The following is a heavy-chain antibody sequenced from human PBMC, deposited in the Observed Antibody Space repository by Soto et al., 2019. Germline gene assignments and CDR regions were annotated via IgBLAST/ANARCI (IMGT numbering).Heavy chain of an antibody. V-gene: IGHV4-34*01. D-gene: IGHD1-1*01. CDR2: IKHSGST. J-gene: IGHJ3*02. CDR3: ARGAWRRLERKRYNAFDI. CDR1: GGSFSGYY. Sequence: PSETLSLTCAVYGGSFSGYYWSWIRQSPGKGLEWIGEIKHSGSTNYNPSLKSRVTISVDTSKNQFSLKLSSVTAADTAVYYFARGAWRRLERKRYNAFDIWGQGTMVTVSS.